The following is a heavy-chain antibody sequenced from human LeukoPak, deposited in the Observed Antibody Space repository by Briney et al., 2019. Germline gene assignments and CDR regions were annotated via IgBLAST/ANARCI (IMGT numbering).Heavy chain of an antibody. CDR2: VYYSGDS. CDR3: ARWAGQYDVLTGHLVPQFDY. D-gene: IGHD3/OR15-3a*01. CDR1: RGSIGTWY. J-gene: IGHJ4*02. Sequence: SETLSLTCSVSRGSIGTWYWSWIRQPPGKELEWIGYVYYSGDSNCNPSLRSRVTLSIDTSKNQFSLKLSSVTAADTAVYYCARWAGQYDVLTGHLVPQFDYWGQGALVTVSS. V-gene: IGHV4-59*01.